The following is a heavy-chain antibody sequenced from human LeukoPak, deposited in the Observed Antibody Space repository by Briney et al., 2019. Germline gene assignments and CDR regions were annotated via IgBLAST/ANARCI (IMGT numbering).Heavy chain of an antibody. CDR2: ISSRGDST. CDR1: GFTFSSYA. D-gene: IGHD2-15*01. V-gene: IGHV3-23*01. Sequence: GGSLRLSCAASGFTFSSYAMSWVRQAPGKGLEWVSIISSRGDSTYYADSVQGRFTISRDNSKNTLYLQMNSLRAEDTAIYYCAKARSGWVVAASDYWGQGTLVTVSS. CDR3: AKARSGWVVAASDY. J-gene: IGHJ4*02.